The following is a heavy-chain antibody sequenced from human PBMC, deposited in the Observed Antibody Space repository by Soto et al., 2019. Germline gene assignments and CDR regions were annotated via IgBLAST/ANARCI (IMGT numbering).Heavy chain of an antibody. J-gene: IGHJ4*02. V-gene: IGHV3-21*06. Sequence: GGALRLSWAASGVTFTRYSMNGFRQAPGKGLEWVSSISSTTNYIYYGDSMKGRFTISRDNAKNSLYLEMNSLRAEDTAVYYCARESEDLTSNFDYCGPGTLVTVSS. CDR3: ARESEDLTSNFDY. CDR2: ISSTTNYI. CDR1: GVTFTRYS.